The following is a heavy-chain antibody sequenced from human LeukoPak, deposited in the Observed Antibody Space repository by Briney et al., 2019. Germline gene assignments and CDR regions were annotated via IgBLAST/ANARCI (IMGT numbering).Heavy chain of an antibody. CDR3: ARDTPLYSSGWYYFDY. CDR2: ISAYNGNT. D-gene: IGHD6-19*01. V-gene: IGHV1-18*04. CDR1: GYTFTSYG. Sequence: GALVKVSCKASGYTFTSYGISWVRQAPGQGLEWMGWISAYNGNTNYAQKLQGRVTMTTDTSTSTAYMELRSLRSDDTAVYYCARDTPLYSSGWYYFDYWGQGTLVTVSS. J-gene: IGHJ4*02.